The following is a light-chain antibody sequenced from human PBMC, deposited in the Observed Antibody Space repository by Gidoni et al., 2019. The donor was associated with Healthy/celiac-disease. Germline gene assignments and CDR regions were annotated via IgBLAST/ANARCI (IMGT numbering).Light chain of an antibody. V-gene: IGKV3-20*01. CDR3: QQYGSSPPMYT. CDR1: LSVSSSY. J-gene: IGKJ2*01. Sequence: EIVLTQSPGTLSLSPGERATLSCRASLSVSSSYLAWYQQKPGQAPRLLIYGASSSATGIPDRFSGSGSGTDFTLTISRLEPEDFAVYYCQQYGSSPPMYTFGQGTKLEIK. CDR2: GAS.